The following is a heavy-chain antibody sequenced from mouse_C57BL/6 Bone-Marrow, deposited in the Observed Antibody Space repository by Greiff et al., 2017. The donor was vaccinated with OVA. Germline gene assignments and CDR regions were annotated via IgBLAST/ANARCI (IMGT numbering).Heavy chain of an antibody. Sequence: EVNVVESGGGLVKPGGSLKLSCAASGFTFSDYGMHWVRQAPEKGLEWVAYISSGSSTIYYADTVKGRFTISRDNAKNTLFLQMTSLRSEDTAMYYCAREDYGSSSAYWGQGTLVTVSA. V-gene: IGHV5-17*01. CDR2: ISSGSSTI. CDR1: GFTFSDYG. D-gene: IGHD1-1*01. CDR3: AREDYGSSSAY. J-gene: IGHJ3*01.